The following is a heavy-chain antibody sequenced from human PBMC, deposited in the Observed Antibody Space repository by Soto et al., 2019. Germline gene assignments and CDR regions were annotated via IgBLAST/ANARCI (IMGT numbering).Heavy chain of an antibody. CDR2: ISSSSSYI. V-gene: IGHV3-21*01. Sequence: EVQLVESGGGLVKPGGSLRLSCAASGFTFSSYSMNWVRQAPGKGLEWVSSISSSSSYIYYADSVKGRFTISRDNAKNSLDLQMNSLRAEDTAVYYCARFSGRGSGYVDAFDIWGQGTMVTVSS. D-gene: IGHD3-22*01. CDR1: GFTFSSYS. J-gene: IGHJ3*02. CDR3: ARFSGRGSGYVDAFDI.